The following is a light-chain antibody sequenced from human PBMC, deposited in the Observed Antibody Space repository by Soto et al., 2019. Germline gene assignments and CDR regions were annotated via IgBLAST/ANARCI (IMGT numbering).Light chain of an antibody. V-gene: IGLV2-14*01. Sequence: QSVLTQPASVSGSPGQSITISCTGTSSDVGSYIYVSWYQHHPGKAPKLMIYDVSNRPSGVSNRFSGSKPGNTASLTISGLQAEDEAEYYCVSYTTFSSYVFGTGTKVTVL. CDR1: SSDVGSYIY. J-gene: IGLJ1*01. CDR3: VSYTTFSSYV. CDR2: DVS.